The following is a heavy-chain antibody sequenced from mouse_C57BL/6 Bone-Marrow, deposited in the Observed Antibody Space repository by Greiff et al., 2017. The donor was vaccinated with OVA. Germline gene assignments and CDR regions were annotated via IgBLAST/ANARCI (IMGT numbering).Heavy chain of an antibody. J-gene: IGHJ2*01. CDR1: GYSFTSYY. D-gene: IGHD1-1*01. Sequence: VKLQESGPELVKPGASVKISCKASGYSFTSYYIHWVKQRPGQGLEWIGWIYPGSGNTKYNEKFKGKATLTADTSSSTAYMQLSSLTSEDSAVYYCARRDYYYGSRGDYFDYWGQGTTLTVSS. CDR3: ARRDYYYGSRGDYFDY. CDR2: IYPGSGNT. V-gene: IGHV1-66*01.